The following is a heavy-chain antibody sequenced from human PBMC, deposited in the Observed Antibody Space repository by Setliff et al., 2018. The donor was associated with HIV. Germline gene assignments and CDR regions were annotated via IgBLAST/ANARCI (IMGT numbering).Heavy chain of an antibody. J-gene: IGHJ4*02. CDR3: ARGEPTILVVPAAFFDY. CDR2: IKEDGSEQ. D-gene: IGHD2-2*01. CDR1: GFSISDFW. Sequence: GGSLRLSCAASGFSISDFWMSWVRQAPGKGLEWVANIKEDGSEQYYIDSVEGRFTISRDNAKNSLYLQMNSLRAEDTAVYYCARGEPTILVVPAAFFDYWGQGTLVTVSS. V-gene: IGHV3-7*02.